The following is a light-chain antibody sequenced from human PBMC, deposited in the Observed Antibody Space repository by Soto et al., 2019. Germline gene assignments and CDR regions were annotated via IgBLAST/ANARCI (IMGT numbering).Light chain of an antibody. Sequence: EIGMTQSPATVSVSPGERVTLSCRASQSVTSNLAWYQQKPGQAPRLLIYGASSRATGIPDRFSGSGSGTDFTLTISRLEPEDFATYYCQQLKTYPPTFGQGTKVDI. CDR1: QSVTSN. CDR2: GAS. CDR3: QQLKTYPPT. J-gene: IGKJ1*01. V-gene: IGKV3D-15*01.